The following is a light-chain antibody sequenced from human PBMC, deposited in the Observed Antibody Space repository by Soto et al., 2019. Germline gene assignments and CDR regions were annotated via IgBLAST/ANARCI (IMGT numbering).Light chain of an antibody. CDR1: QSVSSSY. CDR2: GAS. Sequence: EIVLTQSPGALFLSPGERATPSCGASQSVSSSYLAWYQQKPGQAPRLLIYGASTRATGIPDRFSGSGSGTDFTLTISRLEPEDFAVYYCQQYGSSPRTFGQGTKVDIK. CDR3: QQYGSSPRT. J-gene: IGKJ1*01. V-gene: IGKV3-20*01.